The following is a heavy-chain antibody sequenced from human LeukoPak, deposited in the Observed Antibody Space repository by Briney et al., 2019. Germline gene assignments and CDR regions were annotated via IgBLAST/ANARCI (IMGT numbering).Heavy chain of an antibody. D-gene: IGHD4-17*01. J-gene: IGHJ4*02. CDR1: GFTFSSYS. CDR3: AKELTTERTPGVDS. V-gene: IGHV3-23*01. Sequence: SGGSLRLSCTASGFTFSSYSMSCVRQGPGTGLEWVSAISGSGDTTFYADSVKGRFTTSRDNSKKTLYLQVNSLRAEDTAVYFCAKELTTERTPGVDSWGQGTLVTVSS. CDR2: ISGSGDTT.